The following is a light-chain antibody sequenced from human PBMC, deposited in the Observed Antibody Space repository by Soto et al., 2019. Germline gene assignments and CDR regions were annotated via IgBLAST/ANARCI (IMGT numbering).Light chain of an antibody. J-gene: IGLJ1*01. V-gene: IGLV2-14*01. Sequence: QSVLTQPASVSGSPGQSITISCTGTSSDFGDYDYVSWYLQHPGKVPKLMIYEVSNRPSGVSNRFSGSKSGNTASLTISGLQAEDEADYYCSSYTGSNTLVFGTGTKVTVL. CDR2: EVS. CDR1: SSDFGDYDY. CDR3: SSYTGSNTLV.